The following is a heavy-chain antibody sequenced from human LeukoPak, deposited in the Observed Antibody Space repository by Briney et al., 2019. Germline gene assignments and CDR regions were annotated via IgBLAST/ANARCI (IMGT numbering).Heavy chain of an antibody. Sequence: PSETLSLTCTVSGVSISGHYWSWIRQAPGNRLEWIGFIYYTGRTRYNPSLHSRVTMSADTSKNYLSLKLTSVTAADTALYYCVRLLDNDSSGDPDTFDMWGQGTKVTVSS. D-gene: IGHD3-22*01. CDR1: GVSISGHY. J-gene: IGHJ3*02. CDR3: VRLLDNDSSGDPDTFDM. CDR2: IYYTGRT. V-gene: IGHV4-59*08.